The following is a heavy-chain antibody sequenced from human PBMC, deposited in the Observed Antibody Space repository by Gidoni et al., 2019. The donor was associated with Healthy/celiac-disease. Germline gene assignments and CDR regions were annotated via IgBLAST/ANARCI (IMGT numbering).Heavy chain of an antibody. CDR3: ARPGYSSGSFDY. D-gene: IGHD6-19*01. CDR2: IYYSGST. V-gene: IGHV4-61*01. CDR1: GGSVSSGSYY. Sequence: QVQLQESGPGLVKPSETLSPTRSVSGGSVSSGSYYWGWIRQPPGKGLEWIGYIYYSGSTNYNPSLKSRVTITVDTSKNQFSLKLSSVTAADTAVYYCARPGYSSGSFDYWGQGTLVTVSS. J-gene: IGHJ4*02.